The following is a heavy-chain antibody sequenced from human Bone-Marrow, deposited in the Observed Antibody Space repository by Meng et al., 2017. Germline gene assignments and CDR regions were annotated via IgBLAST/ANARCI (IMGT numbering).Heavy chain of an antibody. D-gene: IGHD1-1*01. CDR1: GGSFSGYY. CDR3: AASNALPALNWFDP. V-gene: IGHV4-34*01. CDR2: INHSGST. J-gene: IGHJ5*02. Sequence: VQLQQWGAGLLKPSETLSLTCAVYGGSFSGYYWSWIRQPPGKGLEWIGEINHSGSTNYNPSLKSRVTISVDTSKNQFSLKLNSVTAADTALYYCAASNALPALNWFDPWGRGTLVTVSS.